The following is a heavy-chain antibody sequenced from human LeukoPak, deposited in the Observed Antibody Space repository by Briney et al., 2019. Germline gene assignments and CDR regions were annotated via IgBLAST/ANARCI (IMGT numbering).Heavy chain of an antibody. CDR1: GFTVSHNY. Sequence: GGSLRLSCAASGFTVSHNYMSWVRQAPGKGLEWVSVIYSGGSTYYADSEKGRFTISRDNSKNTLYLQMNSLRAEDTAVYYCASPFYDFWSGAFDIWGQGTMVTVSS. CDR3: ASPFYDFWSGAFDI. J-gene: IGHJ3*02. CDR2: IYSGGST. D-gene: IGHD3-3*01. V-gene: IGHV3-66*02.